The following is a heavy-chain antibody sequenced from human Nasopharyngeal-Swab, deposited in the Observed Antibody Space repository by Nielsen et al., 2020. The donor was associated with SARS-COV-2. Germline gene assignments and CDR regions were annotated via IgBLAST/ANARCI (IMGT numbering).Heavy chain of an antibody. J-gene: IGHJ6*02. CDR2: IRSKANSYAT. D-gene: IGHD6-13*01. V-gene: IGHV3-73*01. Sequence: GESLKISCAASGFTFSGSAMHWVRQASGKGLEWVGRIRSKANSYATAYAASVKGRFTISRDDSKNTAYLQMNSLRAEDTAVYYCARGRGAAAGTLFDYYYYGMDVWGQGTTVTVSS. CDR1: GFTFSGSA. CDR3: ARGRGAAAGTLFDYYYYGMDV.